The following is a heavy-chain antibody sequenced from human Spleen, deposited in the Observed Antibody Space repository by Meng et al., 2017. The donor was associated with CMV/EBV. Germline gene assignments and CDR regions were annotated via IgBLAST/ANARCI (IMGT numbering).Heavy chain of an antibody. J-gene: IGHJ5*02. D-gene: IGHD6-6*01. Sequence: LTCTASGCSISGSTYHWGWIRQPPGKGLEWIGSIYYSGSTYYNPSLKSRVTMSVDTSRNQFSLKLTSVTAADTAVYYCASIAARGNHWGQGTLVTVSS. V-gene: IGHV4-39*01. CDR2: IYYSGST. CDR3: ASIAARGNH. CDR1: GCSISGSTYH.